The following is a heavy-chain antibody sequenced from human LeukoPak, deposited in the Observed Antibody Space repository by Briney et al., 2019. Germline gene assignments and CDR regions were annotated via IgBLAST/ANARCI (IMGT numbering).Heavy chain of an antibody. Sequence: GGSLRLSCPGSGLTFRTYAFSWFRKAPGKGLEWVPATGSNGVTYYADSVKGRFTISRDNSKNTLYLQMNSLRAEDTAVFYCAKPRGEEWLVGLYDAFDIWGQGTMVTVSS. J-gene: IGHJ3*02. CDR2: TGSNGVT. CDR3: AKPRGEEWLVGLYDAFDI. V-gene: IGHV3-23*01. D-gene: IGHD6-19*01. CDR1: GLTFRTYA.